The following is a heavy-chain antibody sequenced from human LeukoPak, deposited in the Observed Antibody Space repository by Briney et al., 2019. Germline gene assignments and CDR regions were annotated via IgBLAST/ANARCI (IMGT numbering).Heavy chain of an antibody. Sequence: GGSLRLSCAPPGFSFSGSAMHWVRHAPGKGLEWVGRIRSKANSYATAYAASVKGRFTISRDDSKNTAYLQMNSLKTEDTAVYYCTRKYGDYLLDAFDIWGQGTMVTVSS. CDR2: IRSKANSYAT. D-gene: IGHD4-17*01. CDR3: TRKYGDYLLDAFDI. J-gene: IGHJ3*02. CDR1: GFSFSGSA. V-gene: IGHV3-73*01.